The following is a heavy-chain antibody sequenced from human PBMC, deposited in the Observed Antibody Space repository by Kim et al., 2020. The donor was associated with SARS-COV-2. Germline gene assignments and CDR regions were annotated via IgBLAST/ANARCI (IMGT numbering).Heavy chain of an antibody. V-gene: IGHV3-48*03. Sequence: GGSLRLSCAVSGFSFRDYEMNWVRQAPGKGLEWVSYISSSGGTIYYADSVKGRFTISRDNAKNSLYLQMKSLRVDDTAVYYCAREAMVRDPHHDVYFYAMDVWGQGTTVTVSS. CDR1: GFSFRDYE. CDR2: ISSSGGTI. CDR3: AREAMVRDPHHDVYFYAMDV. D-gene: IGHD3-10*01. J-gene: IGHJ6*02.